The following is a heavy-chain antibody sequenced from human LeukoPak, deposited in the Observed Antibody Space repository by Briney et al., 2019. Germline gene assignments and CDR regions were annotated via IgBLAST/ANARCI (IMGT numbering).Heavy chain of an antibody. CDR1: GFTFSNYG. V-gene: IGHV3-30*18. CDR2: ISYDGSNK. J-gene: IGHJ4*02. D-gene: IGHD6-19*01. CDR3: AKRYSSGWYYFDY. Sequence: PGRSLRLSCAASGFTFSNYGMHWVRQAPGKGLEWVAVISYDGSNKYYADSVKGRFTIPRDNSKNTVYLQMNSLRAEDTAVYYCAKRYSSGWYYFDYWGQGTLVTVSS.